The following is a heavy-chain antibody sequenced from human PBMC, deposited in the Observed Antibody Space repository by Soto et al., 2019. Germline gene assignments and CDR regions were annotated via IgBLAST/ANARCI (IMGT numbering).Heavy chain of an antibody. CDR2: VNPIVSMS. D-gene: IGHD3-10*01. Sequence: QVQLVQSGAEVKRPGPSVKVSCKASGDTFNFYSINWVRQAPGLGLEWMGRVNPIVSMSNYAQKFQGRVTMNADKSTITAYMALSSLRSEATAIYYCARSYGSGYRAFDYWGQGALVTVSS. J-gene: IGHJ4*02. V-gene: IGHV1-69*02. CDR1: GDTFNFYS. CDR3: ARSYGSGYRAFDY.